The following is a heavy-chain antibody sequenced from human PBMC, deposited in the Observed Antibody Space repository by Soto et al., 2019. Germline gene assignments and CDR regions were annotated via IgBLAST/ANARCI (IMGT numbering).Heavy chain of an antibody. J-gene: IGHJ6*02. CDR2: ISWNSGSI. V-gene: IGHV3-9*01. CDR1: GFTFDDYA. D-gene: IGHD6-6*01. Sequence: EVPLVESGGGLVQPGRSLRLSCAASGFTFDDYAMHWVRQAPGKGLEWVSGISWNSGSIGYADSVKGRFTISRDNAKNSLYLQMNSLRAEDTALYYCAKGIAARGYYYYGMDVWGQGTTVTVSS. CDR3: AKGIAARGYYYYGMDV.